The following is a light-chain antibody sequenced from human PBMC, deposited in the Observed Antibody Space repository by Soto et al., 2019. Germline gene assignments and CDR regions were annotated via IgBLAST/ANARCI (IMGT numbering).Light chain of an antibody. V-gene: IGKV3-15*01. CDR2: DAS. CDR3: QQYNNWPPWT. Sequence: EIVMTQSPATLSVSPGDRATLSCRASQSVSSNLAWYQHKPGQAPRLLIYDASTRATGVPARFSGSGSGTEFTLTISSLQSEDVAVYYCQQYNNWPPWTFGQGTKVEVK. J-gene: IGKJ1*01. CDR1: QSVSSN.